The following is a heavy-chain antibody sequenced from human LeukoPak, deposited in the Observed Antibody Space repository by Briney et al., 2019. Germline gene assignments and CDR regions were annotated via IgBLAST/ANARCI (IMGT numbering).Heavy chain of an antibody. J-gene: IGHJ4*02. V-gene: IGHV3-30*02. CDR3: ANNKGNWYNDH. Sequence: AGSLTLSCAVSGFCFRSYRMHWLRQAPGKGLEWVAFIRYDESNKYYADSVKGRFTISRDNSKNTLYLQMNSLRVEDTAVYYCANNKGNWYNDHWGEGTLVTVSS. D-gene: IGHD1/OR15-1a*01. CDR2: IRYDESNK. CDR1: GFCFRSYR.